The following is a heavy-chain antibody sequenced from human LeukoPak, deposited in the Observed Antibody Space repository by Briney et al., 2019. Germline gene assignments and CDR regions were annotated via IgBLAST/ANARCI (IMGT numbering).Heavy chain of an antibody. J-gene: IGHJ4*02. V-gene: IGHV3-72*01. CDR1: GFTYSDHY. Sequence: QRGGSLRLSCAASGFTYSDHYMDWVRQAPGKGLEWVGRTRNKANSYTTEYAASVKGRVTISRDDSKTTLYLQMSSLRTEDAAVYYCAAVPPNTAYLIYWGQGTLVTVFS. D-gene: IGHD3-9*01. CDR3: AAVPPNTAYLIY. CDR2: TRNKANSYTT.